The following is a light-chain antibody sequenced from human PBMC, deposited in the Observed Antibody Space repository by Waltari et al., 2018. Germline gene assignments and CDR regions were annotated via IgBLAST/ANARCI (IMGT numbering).Light chain of an antibody. J-gene: IGKJ1*01. CDR3: QQYGTSPPWT. Sequence: EIVLTQSPGTLSLSPGERATLSCRASQSLANNYLAWYQRKPGQAPSLLIYAASNRASGIPDRFSGSGSGTDFTLTISRLEPEDFAIYYCQQYGTSPPWTFGQGTKVEIK. V-gene: IGKV3-20*01. CDR1: QSLANNY. CDR2: AAS.